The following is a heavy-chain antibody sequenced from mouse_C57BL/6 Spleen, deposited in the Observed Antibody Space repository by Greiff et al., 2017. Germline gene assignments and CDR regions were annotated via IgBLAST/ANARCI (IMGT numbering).Heavy chain of an antibody. CDR1: GFTFSDYG. D-gene: IGHD1-1*01. J-gene: IGHJ4*01. CDR2: ISSGSSTI. Sequence: EVQVVESGGGLVKPGGSLKLSCAASGFTFSDYGMHWVRQAPEKGLEWVAYISSGSSTIYYADTVKGRFTISRDNAKNTLFLQMTSLRSEDTAMYYCASVVATHYYAMDYWGQGTSVTVSS. V-gene: IGHV5-17*01. CDR3: ASVVATHYYAMDY.